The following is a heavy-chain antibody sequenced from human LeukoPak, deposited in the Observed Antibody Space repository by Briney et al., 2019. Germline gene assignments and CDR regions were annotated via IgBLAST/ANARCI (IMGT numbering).Heavy chain of an antibody. CDR2: YKSKSDGGTT. CDR1: GLTFSNAW. J-gene: IGHJ4*02. V-gene: IGHV3-15*01. Sequence: GGSLRLSCAVSGLTFSNAWMHWVRHAPGKGLECVGRYKSKSDGGTTEYAASVKGRFTFSRDDSENTLYLQMDSLKAKDTAVYYCTTMPLGYCSSATCYAYFDYWGQGTLVTVSS. D-gene: IGHD2-2*01. CDR3: TTMPLGYCSSATCYAYFDY.